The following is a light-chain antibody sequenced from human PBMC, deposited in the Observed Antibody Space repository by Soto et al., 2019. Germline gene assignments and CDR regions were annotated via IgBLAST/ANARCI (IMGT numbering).Light chain of an antibody. Sequence: DIQMTQSPSSVSASVGDRVTITCRASQGVKTDLGWYQQKPGKAPKRLIYAASRLQSGVPSRFSGSGAGTEVTLTISSLQPEDVASDYCLQHYSYPLTFGGGTRVEIK. J-gene: IGKJ4*01. V-gene: IGKV1-17*01. CDR2: AAS. CDR3: LQHYSYPLT. CDR1: QGVKTD.